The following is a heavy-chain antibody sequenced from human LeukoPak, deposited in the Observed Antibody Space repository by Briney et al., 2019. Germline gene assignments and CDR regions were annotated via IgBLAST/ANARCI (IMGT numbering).Heavy chain of an antibody. V-gene: IGHV3-15*01. J-gene: IGHJ6*02. CDR1: GFTFSNYG. D-gene: IGHD3-10*01. CDR2: IKSKTDGGTT. CDR3: TTWYYYGSGGHYGMDV. Sequence: GGSLRLSCAASGFTFSNYGMHWVRQAPGKGLEWVGRIKSKTDGGTTDYAAPVKGRFTISRDDSKNTLYLQVNSLKTEDTAVYYCTTWYYYGSGGHYGMDVWGQGTTVTVSS.